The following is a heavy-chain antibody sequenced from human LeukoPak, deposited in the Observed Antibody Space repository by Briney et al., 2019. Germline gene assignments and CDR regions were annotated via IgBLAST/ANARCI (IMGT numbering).Heavy chain of an antibody. CDR3: ARAYYDILTGYCNGVWFDP. CDR2: IYYSGST. D-gene: IGHD3-9*01. Sequence: PSETLSLTCTVSGGSISSSSYYWGWIRQPPGKGLEWIGSIYYSGSTYYNPSLKSRVTISVDTSKNQFSLKLSSVTAADTAVYYCARAYYDILTGYCNGVWFDPWGQGTLVTVSS. J-gene: IGHJ5*02. V-gene: IGHV4-39*01. CDR1: GGSISSSSYY.